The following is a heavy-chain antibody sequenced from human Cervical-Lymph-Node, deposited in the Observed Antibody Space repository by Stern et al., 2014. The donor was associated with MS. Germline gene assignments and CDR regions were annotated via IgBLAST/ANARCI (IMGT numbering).Heavy chain of an antibody. CDR1: GFTFSSYG. CDR3: ARDGSRVDY. V-gene: IGHV3-33*01. J-gene: IGHJ4*02. Sequence: QVQLVESGGGVVQPGRSLRLSCAASGFTFSSYGMHWVRHAPGKGMEWVAVIRHDGSNKYYADYVKGRFTISRDHAKHTPHMQLHSLRAEDTAVYYCARDGSRVDYWGQGTLVTVSS. CDR2: IRHDGSNK.